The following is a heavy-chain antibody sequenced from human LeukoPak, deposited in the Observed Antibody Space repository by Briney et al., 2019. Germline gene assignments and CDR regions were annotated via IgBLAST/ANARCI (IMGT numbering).Heavy chain of an antibody. CDR1: GGSLSSYY. V-gene: IGHV4-59*01. CDR2: IYYSGST. CDR3: ARGGWYQRS. D-gene: IGHD6-19*01. J-gene: IGHJ5*02. Sequence: SETLSLTCTVSGGSLSSYYWSWIRQPPRKGLEWIGYIYYSGSTNYNPSLTSRVTISVDTSKNQFSLKLSSVTAADTAVYYCARGGWYQRSWGQGTLVTVSS.